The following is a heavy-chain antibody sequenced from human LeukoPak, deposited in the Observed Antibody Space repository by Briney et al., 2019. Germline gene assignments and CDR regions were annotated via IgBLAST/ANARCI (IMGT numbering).Heavy chain of an antibody. V-gene: IGHV4-39*07. CDR1: GGSISSSSYY. Sequence: SETLSLTCTVSGGSISSSSYYWGWIRQPPGKGLEWIGSIYYRGSTYYNPSLKSRVTISVDTSKNQFSLKLSSVTAADTAVYYCADFWSGDWGQGTLVTVSS. CDR3: ADFWSGD. CDR2: IYYRGST. J-gene: IGHJ4*02. D-gene: IGHD3-3*01.